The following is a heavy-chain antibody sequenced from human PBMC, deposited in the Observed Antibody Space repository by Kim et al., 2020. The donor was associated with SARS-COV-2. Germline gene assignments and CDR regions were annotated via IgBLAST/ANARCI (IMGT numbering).Heavy chain of an antibody. CDR1: GGSISSSSYY. D-gene: IGHD3-16*01. J-gene: IGHJ4*02. V-gene: IGHV4-39*07. CDR2: VYYTAST. Sequence: SETLSLTCTVSGGSISSSSYYWVWTRQPPGKGLEWIGSVYYTASTYYNPPLKSRVPVSVNTSKNQFSLKLGSVTAADTAVYYCARDGAGGITLDYWGQGTLVSGSS. CDR3: ARDGAGGITLDY.